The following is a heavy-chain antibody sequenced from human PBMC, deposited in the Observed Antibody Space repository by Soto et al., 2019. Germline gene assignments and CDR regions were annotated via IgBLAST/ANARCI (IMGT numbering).Heavy chain of an antibody. CDR3: TKGYSSSYLIYFDF. D-gene: IGHD6-13*01. Sequence: GGSLILSCATSGFTFSNYGINWVRQAPGKGLEWVSGISNTGDSTVYADSVKGRFTISRDNSKKTLYLQMNSLRVDDTAVYYCTKGYSSSYLIYFDFWGQGTLVTVSS. CDR2: ISNTGDST. V-gene: IGHV3-23*01. CDR1: GFTFSNYG. J-gene: IGHJ4*02.